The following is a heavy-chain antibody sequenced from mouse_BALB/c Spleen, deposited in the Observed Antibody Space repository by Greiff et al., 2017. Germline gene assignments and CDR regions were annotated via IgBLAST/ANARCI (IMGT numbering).Heavy chain of an antibody. J-gene: IGHJ3*01. D-gene: IGHD2-1*01. CDR1: GFTFSSYT. Sequence: EVQVVESGGGLVQPGGSLKLSCAASGFTFSSYTMSWVRQTPEKRLEWVAYISNGGGSTYYPDTVKGRFTISRDNAKNTLYLQMSSLKSEDTAMYYCARLNGNYAWFAYWGQGTLVTVSA. CDR2: ISNGGGST. CDR3: ARLNGNYAWFAY. V-gene: IGHV5-12-2*01.